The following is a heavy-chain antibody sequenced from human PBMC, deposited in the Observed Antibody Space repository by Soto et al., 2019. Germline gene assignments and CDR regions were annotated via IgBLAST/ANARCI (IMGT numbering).Heavy chain of an antibody. J-gene: IGHJ4*02. D-gene: IGHD2-15*01. CDR2: VYYRGTT. CDR3: ARNTAVPNTLRSRYFFDY. V-gene: IGHV4-61*01. CDR1: GGSVRDKPYH. Sequence: SETIPLTCCVCGGSVRDKPYHRSCIRHPPWPRPEWIVYVYYRGTTNYNPSLKSRVTISVALSKNRFSLRLSSVTTADTALYYCARNTAVPNTLRSRYFFDYWGQGTLLPVSS.